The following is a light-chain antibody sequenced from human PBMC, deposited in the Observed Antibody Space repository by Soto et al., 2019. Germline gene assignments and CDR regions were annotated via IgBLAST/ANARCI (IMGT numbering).Light chain of an antibody. CDR3: QQNNQWPWT. CDR2: GAS. V-gene: IGKV3-15*01. CDR1: QSVSSN. Sequence: EIVLTQSPVTLSLSPGERATLSCRASQSVSSNLAWYQQKPGQAPRLLIYGASTRATGIPARFSGSGSGTEFTLTISSLQSEDFAVYYCQQNNQWPWTFGQGTKVDIK. J-gene: IGKJ1*01.